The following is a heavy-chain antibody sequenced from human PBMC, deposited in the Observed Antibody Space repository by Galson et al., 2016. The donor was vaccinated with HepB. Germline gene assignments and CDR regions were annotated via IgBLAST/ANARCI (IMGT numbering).Heavy chain of an antibody. D-gene: IGHD6-19*01. V-gene: IGHV3-23*01. CDR3: ARCSVYSSGWCNSFDP. CDR1: QLSISSSA. CDR2: ISAGGGSE. J-gene: IGHJ5*02. Sequence: SLRLSCAVSQLSISSSAMSWVRQAPGKGLEWVSSISAGGGSEYTDSVKGRFTTSRDISKNTLYLQMSSLRAEDTAVYYRARCSVYSSGWCNSFDPWGQGTLVIVSS.